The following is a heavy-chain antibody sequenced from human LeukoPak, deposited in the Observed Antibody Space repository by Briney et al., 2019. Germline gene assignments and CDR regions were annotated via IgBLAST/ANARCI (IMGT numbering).Heavy chain of an antibody. CDR2: INPSGTNT. D-gene: IGHD2-2*01. V-gene: IGHV1-46*01. CDR1: GYTFSHYY. Sequence: ASVKVSCKASGYTFSHYYMHWVRQAPGQGLEWMGIINPSGTNTSYAQRFQGRVTMTRDTSTSTVYMQLSSLRSEDTAVYYCARSGSSTSCPRDYWGKGTLVTVAS. J-gene: IGHJ4*02. CDR3: ARSGSSTSCPRDY.